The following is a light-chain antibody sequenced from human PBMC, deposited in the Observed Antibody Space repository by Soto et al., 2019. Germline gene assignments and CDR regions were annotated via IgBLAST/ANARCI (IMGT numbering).Light chain of an antibody. J-gene: IGLJ1*01. V-gene: IGLV2-23*02. CDR3: CSWAGSNTFYF. Sequence: QSALTQPASVSGSPGQSITISCTGTTTDIGSYNLVSWYQQHPGRAPKLMIYEVSRRPSGVSNRFSGSKSGNTASLTISGLQAEDEADYYCCSWAGSNTFYFFGTGP. CDR1: TTDIGSYNL. CDR2: EVS.